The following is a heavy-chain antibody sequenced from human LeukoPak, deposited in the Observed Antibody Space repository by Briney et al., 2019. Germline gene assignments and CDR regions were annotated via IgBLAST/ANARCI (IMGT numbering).Heavy chain of an antibody. CDR2: ISSSRSYI. Sequence: GGSLRLSCAASGFTFSSYSMNWVRQAPGKGLEWVSSISSSRSYIYYADSVKGRFTISRDNAKNSLYLQMNSLRAEDTAVYYCARAGYCSGGSCYFEYFQHWGQGTLVTVSS. CDR1: GFTFSSYS. D-gene: IGHD2-15*01. J-gene: IGHJ1*01. V-gene: IGHV3-21*01. CDR3: ARAGYCSGGSCYFEYFQH.